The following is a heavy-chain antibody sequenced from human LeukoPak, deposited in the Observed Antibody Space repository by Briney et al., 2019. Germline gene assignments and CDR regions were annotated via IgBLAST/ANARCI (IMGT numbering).Heavy chain of an antibody. CDR1: GGSFSGYY. D-gene: IGHD3-9*01. J-gene: IGHJ5*02. CDR3: ARGRHDILTGPPALLPGRNNWFDP. CDR2: INHSGST. V-gene: IGHV4-34*01. Sequence: SETLSLTCAVYGGSFSGYYWSWLRQPPGKGLEWIGEINHSGSTNYNPSLKSRVTISVDTSKNQFSLKLSSVTAADAAVYYCARGRHDILTGPPALLPGRNNWFDPWGQGTLVTVSS.